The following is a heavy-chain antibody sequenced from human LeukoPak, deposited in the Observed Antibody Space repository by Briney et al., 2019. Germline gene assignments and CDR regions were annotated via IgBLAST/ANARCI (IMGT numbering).Heavy chain of an antibody. CDR1: GGSISSYY. D-gene: IGHD3-3*01. CDR3: ARRELADFWSGYKGDWFDP. Sequence: PSETLSLTCTVSGGSISSYYWSWIRQPPGKGLEWIGYIYYSGSTNYNPSLKSRVTISVDTSKNQFSLRLSSVTAADTAVYYCARRELADFWSGYKGDWFDPWGQGTLVTVSS. J-gene: IGHJ5*02. CDR2: IYYSGST. V-gene: IGHV4-59*08.